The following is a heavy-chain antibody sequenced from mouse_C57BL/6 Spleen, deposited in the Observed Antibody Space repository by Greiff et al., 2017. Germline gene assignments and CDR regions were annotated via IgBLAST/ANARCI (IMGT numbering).Heavy chain of an antibody. V-gene: IGHV1-61*01. CDR1: GYTFTSYW. D-gene: IGHD1-1*01. Sequence: QVQLQQSGAELVRPGSSVKLSCKASGYTFTSYWMDWVKQRPGQGLEWIGNIYPSDSETYYNQKFKDKATLTVDKSSSTAYMQLSSLTSEDSAVYYCAREGYYGSSYYFDYWGQGTTLTVSS. CDR3: AREGYYGSSYYFDY. J-gene: IGHJ2*01. CDR2: IYPSDSET.